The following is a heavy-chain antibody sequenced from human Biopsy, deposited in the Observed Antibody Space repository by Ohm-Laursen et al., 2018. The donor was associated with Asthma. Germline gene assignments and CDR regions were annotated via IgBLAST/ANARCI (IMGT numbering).Heavy chain of an antibody. CDR3: ARRITIFGVVQKDHGMDA. Sequence: GTLSLTCTVSGGSMTPTSHYWDWIRQAPGKGLEWIGYISYGGKTSYNPSLKKRVTISRDTSKNQFSLRLTSVTAADTAVYFCARRITIFGVVQKDHGMDAWGQGTTVIVSS. D-gene: IGHD3-3*01. V-gene: IGHV4-39*01. CDR1: GGSMTPTSHY. J-gene: IGHJ6*02. CDR2: ISYGGKT.